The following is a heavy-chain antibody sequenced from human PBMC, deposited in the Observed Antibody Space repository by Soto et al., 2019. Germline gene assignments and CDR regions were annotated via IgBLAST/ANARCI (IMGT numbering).Heavy chain of an antibody. CDR3: ARGGVGNMGYYYYGMDV. Sequence: SETLSLTCAVSGGSISSSNWWSWVRQPPGKGLEWIGEIYHSGSTNYNPSLKSRVTISVDKSKNQFSLKLSSATAADTAVYYCARGGVGNMGYYYYGMDVWGQGTTVTVSS. CDR1: GGSISSSNW. D-gene: IGHD2-8*01. CDR2: IYHSGST. V-gene: IGHV4-4*02. J-gene: IGHJ6*02.